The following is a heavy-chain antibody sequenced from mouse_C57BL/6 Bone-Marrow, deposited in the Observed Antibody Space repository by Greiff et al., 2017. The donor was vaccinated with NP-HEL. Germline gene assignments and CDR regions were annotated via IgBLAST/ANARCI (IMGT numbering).Heavy chain of an antibody. Sequence: EVKLMESGPVLVKPGASVKMSCKASGYTFTDYYMNWVKQSHGKSLEWIGVINPYNGGTSYNQKFKGKATLTVDKSSSTAYMELNSLTSEDSAVYYCAPITTVPYWYFDVWGTGTTVTVSS. CDR1: GYTFTDYY. J-gene: IGHJ1*03. D-gene: IGHD1-1*01. CDR2: INPYNGGT. V-gene: IGHV1-19*01. CDR3: APITTVPYWYFDV.